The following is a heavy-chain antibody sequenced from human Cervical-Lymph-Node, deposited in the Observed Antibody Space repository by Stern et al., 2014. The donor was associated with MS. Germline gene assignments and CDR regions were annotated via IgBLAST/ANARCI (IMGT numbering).Heavy chain of an antibody. CDR3: SRDADGYSLVFGY. Sequence: QVQLQESGPGLVKPSQTLSLTCAVTGGSISSAEYYWSWIRQSPGKGLEWIGYIHYSRTTYYNPSLKSRVTISVDTSKNQFSLKLRSVTAADTAVYYCSRDADGYSLVFGYWGRGTLVTVSS. D-gene: IGHD5-24*01. CDR2: IHYSRTT. CDR1: GGSISSAEYY. V-gene: IGHV4-30-4*01. J-gene: IGHJ4*02.